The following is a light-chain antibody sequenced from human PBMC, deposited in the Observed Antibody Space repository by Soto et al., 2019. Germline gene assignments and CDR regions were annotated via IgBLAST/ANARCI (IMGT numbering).Light chain of an antibody. CDR3: SLYSSKGSLI. V-gene: IGLV2-18*01. CDR2: DVN. CDR1: TTDIDNYDI. Sequence: QSLRPQPPSVSGSPGHSFTISCTETTTDIDNYDIVSWYQQAPGTAPKLIIYDVNNRPSGAPDRFSGSTSGTTASLTISGLQAEEETDYFCSLYSSKGSLIFGPGTKVTVL. J-gene: IGLJ1*01.